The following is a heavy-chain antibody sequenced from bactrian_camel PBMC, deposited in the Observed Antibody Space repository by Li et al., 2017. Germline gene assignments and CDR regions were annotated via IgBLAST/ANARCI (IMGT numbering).Heavy chain of an antibody. CDR2: ITVDGGIT. Sequence: QLVESGGGLVQPGGSLRLSCAASGFTFSSYYMSWVRQAPGKGLEWVSLITVDGGITNYAHSVRGRFTISRDNAKNTLFLQMNNLKPEDTAMYYCAADPGRCLYNGYDANRLAFKGQGTQVTVS. D-gene: IGHD1*01. J-gene: IGHJ4*01. V-gene: IGHV3S28*01. CDR1: GFTFSSYY.